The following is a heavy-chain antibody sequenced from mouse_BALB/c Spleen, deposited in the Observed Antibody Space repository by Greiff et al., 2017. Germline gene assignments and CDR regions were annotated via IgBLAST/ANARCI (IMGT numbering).Heavy chain of an antibody. CDR3: ASYDVYYFDY. J-gene: IGHJ2*01. V-gene: IGHV7-3*02. CDR1: GFTFTDYY. Sequence: EVKLVESGGGLVQPGGSLRLSCATSGFTFTDYYMSWVRQPPGKALEWLGFIRNKANGYTTEYSASVKGRFTISRDNSQSILYLQMNTLRAEDSATYYCASYDVYYFDYWGQGTTLTVSS. CDR2: IRNKANGYTT. D-gene: IGHD1-1*01.